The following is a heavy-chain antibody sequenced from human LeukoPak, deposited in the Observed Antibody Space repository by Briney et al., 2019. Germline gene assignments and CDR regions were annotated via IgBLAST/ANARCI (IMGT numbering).Heavy chain of an antibody. D-gene: IGHD7-27*01. J-gene: IGHJ4*02. CDR3: TRVSGELGHFEY. V-gene: IGHV3-49*04. CDR2: IRSKAYGGTT. CDR1: GFTFGDYA. Sequence: GGSLRLSCTASGFTFGDYAMSWVRQAPGKGLEWVGFIRSKAYGGTTEYAASVKGRFTISRDDSKSIAYLQVNSLKTEDTAVYYCTRVSGELGHFEYWGQGTLVTVFS.